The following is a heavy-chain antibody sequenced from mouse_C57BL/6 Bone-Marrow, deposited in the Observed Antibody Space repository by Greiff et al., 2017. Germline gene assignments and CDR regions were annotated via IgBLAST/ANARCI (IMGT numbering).Heavy chain of an antibody. V-gene: IGHV1-64*01. J-gene: IGHJ3*01. CDR1: GYTFTSYW. CDR2: IHPNSGST. CDR3: ARCKRFAY. Sequence: QVQLKQPGAELVKPGASVKLSCKASGYTFTSYWMHWVKQRPGQGLEWIGMIHPNSGSTNYNEKFKSKATLTVDKSSSTANMQLRSLTSEDTAVYYCARCKRFAYWGQGTLVTVSA.